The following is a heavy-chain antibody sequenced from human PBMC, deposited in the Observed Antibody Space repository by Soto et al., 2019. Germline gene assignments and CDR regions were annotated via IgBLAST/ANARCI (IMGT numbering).Heavy chain of an antibody. CDR1: GGSFSGYY. V-gene: IGHV4-34*01. Sequence: SETLSLTCAVYGGSFSGYYWSWIRQPPGKGLEWIGEINHSGSTNYNPSLKSRVTISVDTSKNQFSLKLSSVTAADTAVYYCARGRGIAARPKKSPALDYWGQGTLVTVSS. D-gene: IGHD6-6*01. CDR3: ARGRGIAARPKKSPALDY. J-gene: IGHJ4*02. CDR2: INHSGST.